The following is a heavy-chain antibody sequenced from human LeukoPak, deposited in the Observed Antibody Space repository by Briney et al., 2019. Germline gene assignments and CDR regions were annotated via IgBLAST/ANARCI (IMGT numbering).Heavy chain of an antibody. Sequence: GGSLRLSCAVSGFTVSSNHMSWVRQAPGKGLEWVAIIWYDGSNKYYADSVKGRFTISRDNSKNTLYLQMNSLRAEDTAVYYCARDGGYGGNPNDAFDMWGQGTMVTVSS. J-gene: IGHJ3*02. D-gene: IGHD4-23*01. CDR2: IWYDGSNK. CDR1: GFTVSSNH. V-gene: IGHV3-33*08. CDR3: ARDGGYGGNPNDAFDM.